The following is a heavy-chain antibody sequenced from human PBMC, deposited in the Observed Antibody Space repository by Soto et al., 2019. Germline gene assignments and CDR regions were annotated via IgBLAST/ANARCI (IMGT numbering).Heavy chain of an antibody. CDR3: ARVLGRSVLDY. J-gene: IGHJ4*02. CDR2: IYYSGST. Sequence: SLTCTVSGGSISSYYWSWIRQPPGKGLEWIGFIYYSGSTNYNPSLKSRVTISVDTSKNQFSLKLSSVTAADTAVYYCARVLGRSVLDYWGQGTLVTVSS. D-gene: IGHD1-26*01. CDR1: GGSISSYY. V-gene: IGHV4-59*01.